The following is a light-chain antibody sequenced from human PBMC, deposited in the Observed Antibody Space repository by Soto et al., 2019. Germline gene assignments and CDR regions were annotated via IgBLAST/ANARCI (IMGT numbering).Light chain of an antibody. CDR1: QYIGDF. Sequence: DIQLTQAPSSLSASFGDRVTITCRASQYIGDFLNWYQQTPGKPPKLLIYDASSLESGVPSRFSGSGSGTEFTLAISSLQPDDFATYYCQQYSSYRTFGQGPKVDIK. CDR3: QQYSSYRT. CDR2: DAS. J-gene: IGKJ1*01. V-gene: IGKV1-5*01.